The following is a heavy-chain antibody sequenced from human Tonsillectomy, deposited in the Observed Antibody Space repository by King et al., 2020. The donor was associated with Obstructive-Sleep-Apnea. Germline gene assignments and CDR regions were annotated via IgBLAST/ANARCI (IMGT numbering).Heavy chain of an antibody. CDR3: AGEASSGWYEGYYYYYGMDV. CDR2: ISAYNGNT. V-gene: IGHV1-18*04. D-gene: IGHD6-19*01. CDR1: GYTFTSYG. Sequence: QLVQSGAEVKKPGASVKVSCKASGYTFTSYGISWVRQAPGQGLEWMGWISAYNGNTNYAQKLQGRVTMTTDTSTSTAYMELRSLRSDDTAVYYCAGEASSGWYEGYYYYYGMDVWGQGTTVTVSS. J-gene: IGHJ6*02.